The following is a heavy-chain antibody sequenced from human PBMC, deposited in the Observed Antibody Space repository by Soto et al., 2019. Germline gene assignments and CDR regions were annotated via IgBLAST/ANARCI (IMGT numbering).Heavy chain of an antibody. V-gene: IGHV1-69*12. CDR3: ASGIQMWLRRINNGYSG. J-gene: IGHJ4*02. CDR1: GGTFSTYA. D-gene: IGHD5-12*01. Sequence: QVQLVQSGAEVKKPESSVKVSCKAPGGTFSTYAISWARQAPGQGLEWMGGIIPMFGTANSAQRFQDRVTITADESTNTVYMELSRLRSEDTAVYFCASGIQMWLRRINNGYSGWGQGTLVTVSS. CDR2: IIPMFGTA.